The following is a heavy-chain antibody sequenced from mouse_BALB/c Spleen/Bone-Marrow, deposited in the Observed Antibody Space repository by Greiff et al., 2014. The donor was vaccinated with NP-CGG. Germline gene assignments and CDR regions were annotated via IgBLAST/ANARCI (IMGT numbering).Heavy chain of an antibody. Sequence: EVQRVESGPSLVKPSQTLSLTCSVTGDSITSGYWNWIRKFPGNKLECMGYISYSGSTYYNPSLKSRISITRDTSKNQYYLQLNSVTTEDTATYYCARSRDYYGNSLDYWGQGTTLTVSS. CDR1: GDSITSGY. CDR3: ARSRDYYGNSLDY. D-gene: IGHD2-1*01. J-gene: IGHJ2*01. V-gene: IGHV3-8*02. CDR2: ISYSGST.